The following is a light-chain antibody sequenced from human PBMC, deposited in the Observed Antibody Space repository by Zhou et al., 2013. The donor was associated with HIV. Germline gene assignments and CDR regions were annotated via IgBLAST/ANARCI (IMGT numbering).Light chain of an antibody. Sequence: DIQMTQSPSSLSASVGDRVTITCRASQSIRNDLGWYQQRPGKAPKRLIYAASSLLSGVPSRFSGSGSGTDFTLTISSLQPEDFATYYCQKYDTVPRTFGQGTRVEIK. CDR3: QKYDTVPRT. CDR2: AAS. J-gene: IGKJ1*01. CDR1: QSIRND. V-gene: IGKV1-17*01.